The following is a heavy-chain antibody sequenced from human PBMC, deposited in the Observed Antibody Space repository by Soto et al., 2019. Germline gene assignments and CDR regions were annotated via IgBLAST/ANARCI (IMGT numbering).Heavy chain of an antibody. V-gene: IGHV4-59*12. Sequence: PSEILSLTCTVSGCSIGSYYWSWIRQPPGKGLEWIGYIYYSGSTNYNPSLKSRVTISVDTSKNQFSLKLSSVTAADTAVYYCAREKAEWFGESTSTYYGMDVWGQGTTVTVSS. D-gene: IGHD3-10*01. CDR2: IYYSGST. CDR1: GCSIGSYY. CDR3: AREKAEWFGESTSTYYGMDV. J-gene: IGHJ6*02.